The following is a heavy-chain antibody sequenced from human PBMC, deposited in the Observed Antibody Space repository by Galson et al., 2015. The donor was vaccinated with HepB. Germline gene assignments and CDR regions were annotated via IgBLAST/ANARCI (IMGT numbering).Heavy chain of an antibody. Sequence: CAISGDSVSSNSAAWNWIRQSPSRGLEWLGRTYYRSKWYNDYAESVKSRININPDTSKNQFSPQLNSVTPEDTAVYYCARDSGPQDVDTAMVKFDYWGQGSLGTVSS. CDR3: ARDSGPQDVDTAMVKFDY. J-gene: IGHJ4*02. D-gene: IGHD5-18*01. V-gene: IGHV6-1*01. CDR2: TYYRSKWYN. CDR1: GDSVSSNSAA.